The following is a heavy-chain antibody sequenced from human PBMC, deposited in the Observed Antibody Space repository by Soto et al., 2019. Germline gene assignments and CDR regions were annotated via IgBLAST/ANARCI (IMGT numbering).Heavy chain of an antibody. D-gene: IGHD3-3*01. V-gene: IGHV3-23*01. J-gene: IGHJ4*02. CDR3: AKNGFRSAVD. CDR2: ITNSGAST. CDR1: GFTFTNYS. Sequence: GGSLRLSFAASGFTFTNYSMSWVRQAPGKGLEWVSSITNSGASTYYIESVKGRFIISRDNSKNTLYLQMDSLRADDTAIFYCAKNGFRSAVDWGQGTLVTLSS.